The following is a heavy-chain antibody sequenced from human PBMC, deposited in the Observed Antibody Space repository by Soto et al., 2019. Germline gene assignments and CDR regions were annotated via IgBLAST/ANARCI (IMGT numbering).Heavy chain of an antibody. CDR1: GFTFSRHA. CDR2: ISSSSSYI. CDR3: ARDTFGASIGMDV. J-gene: IGHJ6*02. Sequence: GGSLRLSCVASGFTFSRHALAWVRQAPGKGLEWVSSISSSSSYIYYADSVKGRLTISRDNAKNSLYPQMNSLRAEDTAVYYCARDTFGASIGMDVWGQGPTVTVSS. D-gene: IGHD3-10*01. V-gene: IGHV3-21*01.